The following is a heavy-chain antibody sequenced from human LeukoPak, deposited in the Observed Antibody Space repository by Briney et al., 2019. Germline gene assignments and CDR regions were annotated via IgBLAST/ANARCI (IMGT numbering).Heavy chain of an antibody. D-gene: IGHD3-16*01. CDR1: GYTFTDNH. CDR2: IDPNSGVP. Sequence: ASVKVSCKASGYTFTDNHIYWVRQAPGQGLECMGWIDPNSGVPNYAQKFQGRVTMTRDTSISTAYMELSNLRSDDTAVYYCARERGISAFDIWGQGTMVTVSS. J-gene: IGHJ3*02. V-gene: IGHV1-2*02. CDR3: ARERGISAFDI.